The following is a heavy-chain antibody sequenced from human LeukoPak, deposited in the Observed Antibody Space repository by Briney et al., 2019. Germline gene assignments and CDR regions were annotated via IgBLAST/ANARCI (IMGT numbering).Heavy chain of an antibody. Sequence: ASVKVSCKASGYTFTGYYMHWVRQAPGQGLEWMGWINPNSGGTNYAQQFQGRVTMTRDTSISTAYMELSRLRSDDTAVYYCATPKPYGDYTASDIWGQGTMVTVSS. V-gene: IGHV1-2*02. CDR3: ATPKPYGDYTASDI. D-gene: IGHD4-17*01. CDR1: GYTFTGYY. J-gene: IGHJ3*02. CDR2: INPNSGGT.